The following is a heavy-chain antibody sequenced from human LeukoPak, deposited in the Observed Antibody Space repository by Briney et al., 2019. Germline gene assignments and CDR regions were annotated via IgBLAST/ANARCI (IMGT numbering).Heavy chain of an antibody. D-gene: IGHD1-1*01. CDR2: INHSGST. Sequence: SETLSLTCAVYGGSFSGYYWSWIRQPPGKGLEWIGEINHSGSTNYNPSLKSRVTISVDTSKNQFSLKLSSVTAADTAAYYCARARVRRWFDPWGQGTLVTVSS. CDR1: GGSFSGYY. J-gene: IGHJ5*02. V-gene: IGHV4-34*01. CDR3: ARARVRRWFDP.